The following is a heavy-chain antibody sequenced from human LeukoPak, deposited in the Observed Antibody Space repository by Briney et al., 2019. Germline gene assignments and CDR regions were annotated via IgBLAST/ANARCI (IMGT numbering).Heavy chain of an antibody. D-gene: IGHD6-6*01. Sequence: PSETLSLTCTVSGGSISSGDYYWSWIRQPPGKGLEWIGYIYYSGSTYYNPSLKSRVTISVDTSKNHFSLKLSSVTAADTAVYYCARERRLAAPPDYWGQGTLVTVSS. CDR3: ARERRLAAPPDY. CDR1: GGSISSGDYY. CDR2: IYYSGST. J-gene: IGHJ4*02. V-gene: IGHV4-30-4*08.